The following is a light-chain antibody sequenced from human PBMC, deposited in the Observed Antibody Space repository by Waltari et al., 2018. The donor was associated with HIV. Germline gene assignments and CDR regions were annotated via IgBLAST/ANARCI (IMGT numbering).Light chain of an antibody. CDR3: SSYAGSNNFV. CDR2: EVT. J-gene: IGLJ1*01. V-gene: IGLV2-8*01. Sequence: QSALTQPPSASGSPGQSVTISCTGPSSDVGGSNYASWYQQHPGKAPKLMIYEVTKRPSGVPDRFSGSKSGNTASLTVSGLQAEDEADYYCSSYAGSNNFVFGTGTKVTVL. CDR1: SSDVGGSNY.